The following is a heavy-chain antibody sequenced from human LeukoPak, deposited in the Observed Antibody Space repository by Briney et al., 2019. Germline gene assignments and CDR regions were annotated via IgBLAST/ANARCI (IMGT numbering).Heavy chain of an antibody. CDR3: ARVAGNAGLGAFDI. CDR2: INPNSGGT. D-gene: IGHD4-23*01. V-gene: IGHV1-2*02. CDR1: GYTFTGYY. Sequence: GASVKVSCKASGYTFTGYYMHWARQAPGQGLEWMGWINPNSGGTNYAQKFQGRVTMTRDTSISTAYMELSRLRSDDTAVYYCARVAGNAGLGAFDIWGQGTMVTVSS. J-gene: IGHJ3*02.